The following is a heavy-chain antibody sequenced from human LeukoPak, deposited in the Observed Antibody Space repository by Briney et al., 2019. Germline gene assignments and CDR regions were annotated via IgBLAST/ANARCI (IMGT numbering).Heavy chain of an antibody. CDR1: GFTFSSYA. D-gene: IGHD1-26*01. CDR3: AKTSSGSYYGGDYYYYYYMDV. CDR2: ISGSGGST. V-gene: IGHV3-23*01. J-gene: IGHJ6*03. Sequence: GGSLRLSCAASGFTFSSYAMSWVRQAPGKGLEWVSAISGSGGSTYYADSVKGRFTISRDNSKNTLYLQMNSLRAEDTAVYYCAKTSSGSYYGGDYYYYYYMDVWGKGTTVTVSS.